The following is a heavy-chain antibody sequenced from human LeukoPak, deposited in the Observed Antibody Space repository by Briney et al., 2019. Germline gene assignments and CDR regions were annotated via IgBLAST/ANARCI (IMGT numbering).Heavy chain of an antibody. J-gene: IGHJ4*02. CDR2: IHSDGRT. V-gene: IGHV3-66*01. CDR3: ASGLSWFSQMDY. CDR1: GFIVSTNY. Sequence: QPGGSLRLSCAASGFIVSTNYMSWVRQAPGKGLEWVSLIHSDGRTYYADAVKGRFTISRDNSKNSLYLQMNSLRVEDTAVYYCASGLSWFSQMDYWGQGTLVTVSS. D-gene: IGHD3-10*01.